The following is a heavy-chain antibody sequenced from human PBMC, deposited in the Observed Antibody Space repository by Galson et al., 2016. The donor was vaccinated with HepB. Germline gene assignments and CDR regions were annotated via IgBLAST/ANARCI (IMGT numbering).Heavy chain of an antibody. CDR3: ARVRSGYSGYANPHYYGMDV. CDR2: TYYRSKWYN. J-gene: IGHJ6*02. V-gene: IGHV6-1*01. D-gene: IGHD5-12*01. Sequence: CAISGDSVSSNSATWNWIRQSPSRGLEWLGRTYYRSKWYNDYALSVKSRITINPDTSKNQFSLQLNSVTREDTAVYYCARVRSGYSGYANPHYYGMDVWGQGTTVTVAS. CDR1: GDSVSSNSAT.